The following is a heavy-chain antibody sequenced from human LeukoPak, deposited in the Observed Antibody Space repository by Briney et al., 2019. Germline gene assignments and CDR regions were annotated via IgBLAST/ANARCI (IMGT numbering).Heavy chain of an antibody. V-gene: IGHV4-61*02. CDR3: ACEYYYDSSGYYYGIDY. CDR1: GGSLSSGSYY. Sequence: PSQTLSLTCTVSGGSLSSGSYYWSWIRQPAGKGLEWIGRIYTSGSTNYNPSLKSRVTISVDTSKNQFSLKLSSVTAADTAVYYCACEYYYDSSGYYYGIDYWGQGTLVTVSS. D-gene: IGHD3-22*01. CDR2: IYTSGST. J-gene: IGHJ4*02.